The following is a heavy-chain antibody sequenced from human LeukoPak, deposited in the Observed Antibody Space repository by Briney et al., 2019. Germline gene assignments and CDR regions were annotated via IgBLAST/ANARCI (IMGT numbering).Heavy chain of an antibody. CDR3: ARSHPSLVVIVLKRGDY. V-gene: IGHV3-30*02. CDR2: IGRDEGDE. CDR1: GLDFNNHG. D-gene: IGHD2-15*01. Sequence: GGSLRLSCVVSGLDFNNHGVHWVRQAPGKGPEWVAYIGRDEGDEKFADSVKGRFSISRDNSKKTAYLDMRSLRVEDTARYFCARSHPSLVVIVLKRGDYWGQGTLVIVSS. J-gene: IGHJ4*02.